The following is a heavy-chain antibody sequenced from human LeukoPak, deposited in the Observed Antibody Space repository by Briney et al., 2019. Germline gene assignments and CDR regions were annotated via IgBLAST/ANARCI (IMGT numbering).Heavy chain of an antibody. CDR1: GYTFTSYA. J-gene: IGHJ6*03. D-gene: IGHD3-3*01. CDR3: ASQGITIFGVVIMDYMDV. V-gene: IGHV7-4-1*02. CDR2: IHTNTGNP. Sequence: RASAKVSCKASGYTFTSYAMNWVRQPAGQGREWMGWIHTNTGNPTYAQGFTGRFVFSLDTSVSTAYLQMSSLKAEDTAVYYCASQGITIFGVVIMDYMDVWGKGTTVTVSS.